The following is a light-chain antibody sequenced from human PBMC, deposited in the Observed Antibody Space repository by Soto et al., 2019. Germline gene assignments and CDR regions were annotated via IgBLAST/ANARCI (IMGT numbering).Light chain of an antibody. V-gene: IGKV3-20*01. J-gene: IGKJ2*01. Sequence: EIVLTQSPGTLSLSPGERATLSCRASQSVSSSYLAWYQKKPGQAPRLLIYGASSRATGIPDRFSGSGSGTDFTLTISRLEPVDFAVYYCQQYGSSPPMYTFGQGTKLEIK. CDR3: QQYGSSPPMYT. CDR1: QSVSSSY. CDR2: GAS.